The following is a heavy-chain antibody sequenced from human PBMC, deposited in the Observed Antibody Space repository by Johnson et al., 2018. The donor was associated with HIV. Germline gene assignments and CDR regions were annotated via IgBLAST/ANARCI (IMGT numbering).Heavy chain of an antibody. CDR3: AKETQYKVGWDAFDL. CDR1: GFTVSSNY. V-gene: IGHV3-53*01. CDR2: IYSGGST. Sequence: MQLVESGGGLIQPRGSLRLSCAASGFTVSSNYMSWVRQAPGKGLEWVSVIYSGGSTYYADSVKGRFTISRDNSKNTLYLLMNRLRAEDTAVYYCAKETQYKVGWDAFDLWGQGTMVTVSS. D-gene: IGHD1-14*01. J-gene: IGHJ3*01.